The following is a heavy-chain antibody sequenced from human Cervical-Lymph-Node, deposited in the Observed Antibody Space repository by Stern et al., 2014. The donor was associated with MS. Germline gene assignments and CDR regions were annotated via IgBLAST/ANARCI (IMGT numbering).Heavy chain of an antibody. D-gene: IGHD6-19*01. CDR1: GYTFTSYA. CDR3: ATSSDGIAVARMDV. V-gene: IGHV7-4-1*02. CDR2: INTNTGNP. Sequence: VQLVQSGSELKKPGASVKVSCKASGYTFTSYAMNWVRQAPGQGLEWMGWINTNTGNPTYAQGFTGRFVFSLDTSVSTAYLQINSLKAEDTAVYYCATSSDGIAVARMDVWGQGTTVTVSS. J-gene: IGHJ6*02.